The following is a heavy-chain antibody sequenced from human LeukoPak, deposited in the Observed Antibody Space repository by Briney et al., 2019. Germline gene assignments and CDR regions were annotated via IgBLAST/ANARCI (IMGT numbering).Heavy chain of an antibody. CDR3: ARLTHLYYFDY. J-gene: IGHJ4*02. Sequence: GESLKISCKGSGYSFTSYWIGWVRQMPGKGLEGMGIIYPGDSDTRYSPSFQRQVTISAAKSISTAYLQWSSLKASDTAMYYCARLTHLYYFDYWGQGTLATVSS. CDR2: IYPGDSDT. V-gene: IGHV5-51*01. CDR1: GYSFTSYW.